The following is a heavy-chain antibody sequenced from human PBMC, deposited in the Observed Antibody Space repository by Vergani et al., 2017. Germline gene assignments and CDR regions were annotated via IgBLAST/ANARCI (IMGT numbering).Heavy chain of an antibody. CDR2: ISGSGGST. Sequence: EVQLLESGGGLVQPGGSLRLSCAASGFTFSSYAMSWFRQAPGKGLEWVSAISGSGGSTYYADSVKGRFTISRDNSKNTLYLQMNSLRAEDTAVYYCAKLGIVVVPAAIRFDPWGQGTLVTVSS. V-gene: IGHV3-23*01. D-gene: IGHD2-2*01. CDR3: AKLGIVVVPAAIRFDP. J-gene: IGHJ5*02. CDR1: GFTFSSYA.